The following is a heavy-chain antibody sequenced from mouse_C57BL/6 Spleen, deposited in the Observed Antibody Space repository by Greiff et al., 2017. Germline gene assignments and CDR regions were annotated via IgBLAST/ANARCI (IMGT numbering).Heavy chain of an antibody. CDR1: GYSITSGYY. CDR3: TRYSNRYYAMDY. CDR2: LSYDGSN. D-gene: IGHD2-5*01. V-gene: IGHV3-6*01. J-gene: IGHJ4*01. Sequence: VQLQQSGPGLVKPSQSLSLTCSVTGYSITSGYYWNWIRQFPGNKLEWMGYLSYDGSNNYNPSLKNRISITLDTSKNQFFLKLNSVTTEDTATYYCTRYSNRYYAMDYWGQGTSVTVSS.